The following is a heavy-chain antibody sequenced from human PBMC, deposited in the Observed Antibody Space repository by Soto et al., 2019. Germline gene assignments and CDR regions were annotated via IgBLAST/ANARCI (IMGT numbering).Heavy chain of an antibody. D-gene: IGHD3-10*01. CDR1: GGSISSGGYD. CDR3: VRGVTMVRGVIHTPYFDY. J-gene: IGHJ4*02. CDR2: IYYSGST. V-gene: IGHV4-31*03. Sequence: QVQLQESGPGLVKPSQTLSLTCTVSGGSISSGGYDWSWIRQHPGKGLEWIGYIYYSGSTYYNPSLKSRVTISVDTSKNQFSLKLSSVTAADTAVYYCVRGVTMVRGVIHTPYFDYWGQGTLVTVSS.